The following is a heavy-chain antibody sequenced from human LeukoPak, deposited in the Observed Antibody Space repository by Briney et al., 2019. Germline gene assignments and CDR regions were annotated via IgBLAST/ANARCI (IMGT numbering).Heavy chain of an antibody. J-gene: IGHJ5*02. CDR2: IYSGGST. Sequence: GGSLRLSCAASGLTVSSNYMNWVRQAPGKGLEWVSVIYSGGSTYYADSVKGRFTISRDNSKNTLYLQMNSLRVEDTAVYYCARTSEAWFDPWGQGTLVTVSS. CDR1: GLTVSSNY. V-gene: IGHV3-66*01. CDR3: ARTSEAWFDP.